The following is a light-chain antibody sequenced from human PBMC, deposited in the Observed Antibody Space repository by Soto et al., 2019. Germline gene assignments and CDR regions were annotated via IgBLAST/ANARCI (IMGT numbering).Light chain of an antibody. V-gene: IGLV2-14*03. J-gene: IGLJ1*01. CDR3: SSYTSSSTRV. CDR2: DVS. Sequence: QSALTQPASVSGSPGQSITISCTGTSSDVGGYNYVSWYQHHPGKAPKLLFYDVSIRPSGFFNRFSGSKSGNTASLTISGLQAEDEADYYCSSYTSSSTRVFGTGTKVTVL. CDR1: SSDVGGYNY.